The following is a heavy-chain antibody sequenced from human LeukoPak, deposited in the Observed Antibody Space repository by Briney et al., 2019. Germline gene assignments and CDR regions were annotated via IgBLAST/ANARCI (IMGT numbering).Heavy chain of an antibody. CDR2: LYAGGTTP. CDR3: VKDGGSSALFQH. D-gene: IGHD6-19*01. V-gene: IGHV3-43*02. Sequence: GGSLRLSCAAPGFSLGSFAMSWVRQAPGRGLEWVSGLYAGGTTPSYPDSVRGRFTVSRDNSKNSLYLQMDSLKTEDTALYYCVKDGGSSALFQHWGQGTLVTVSS. CDR1: GFSLGSFA. J-gene: IGHJ1*01.